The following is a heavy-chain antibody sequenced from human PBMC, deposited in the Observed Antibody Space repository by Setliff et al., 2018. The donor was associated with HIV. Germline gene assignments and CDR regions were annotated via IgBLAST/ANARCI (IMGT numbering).Heavy chain of an antibody. CDR2: IYHSGSA. CDR3: ARILVAAAGTGFDP. CDR1: GGSISSSNW. V-gene: IGHV4-4*02. D-gene: IGHD6-13*01. J-gene: IGHJ5*02. Sequence: PSETLSLTCAVSGGSISSSNWWSRVRQPPGKGLEWIGEIYHSGSANYNPSLKSRVIISIDKSKKKFSLEVSSVTAEDTAVYYCARILVAAAGTGFDPWGQGILVTVSS.